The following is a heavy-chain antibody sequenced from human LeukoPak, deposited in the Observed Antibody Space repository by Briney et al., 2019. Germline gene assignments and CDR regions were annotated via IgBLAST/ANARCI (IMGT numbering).Heavy chain of an antibody. D-gene: IGHD7-27*01. CDR3: AREVTAGDVAGAFDI. V-gene: IGHV3-53*01. CDR1: GFTVRSNY. CDR2: IYSGEST. J-gene: IGHJ3*02. Sequence: TGGSLRLSCAASGFTVRSNYINWVRQTPGKGLEWVSVIYSGESTYYVDSVKGRFTISRDNSKNTLYLQMNSLRAEDTAVYYCAREVTAGDVAGAFDIWGQGTMVTVSS.